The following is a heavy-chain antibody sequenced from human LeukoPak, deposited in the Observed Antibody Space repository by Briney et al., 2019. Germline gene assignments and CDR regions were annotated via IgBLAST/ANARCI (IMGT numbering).Heavy chain of an antibody. J-gene: IGHJ4*02. CDR2: FSGSGDTT. V-gene: IGHV3-23*01. CDR3: AKSQRNDQQVVQRIDY. Sequence: GGSLRLSCTASRFTFSTYAMTWFRQAPGKGLEGVSSFSGSGDTTYYTGSVKGRFTISRDNSKNALYLQMSSLRAEDTAVYYCAKSQRNDQQVVQRIDYWGQGTLVTVSS. CDR1: RFTFSTYA. D-gene: IGHD2-2*01.